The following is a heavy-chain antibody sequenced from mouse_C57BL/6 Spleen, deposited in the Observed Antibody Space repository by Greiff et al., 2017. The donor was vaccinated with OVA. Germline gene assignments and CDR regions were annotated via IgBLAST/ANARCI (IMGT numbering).Heavy chain of an antibody. CDR1: GFNIKNTY. CDR2: IDPANGNT. V-gene: IGHV14-3*01. J-gene: IGHJ1*03. D-gene: IGHD1-1*01. Sequence: VHVKQSVAELVRPGASVKLSCTASGFNIKNTYMHWVKQRHEQGLEWIGRIDPANGNTKYAPKFQGKATITADTSSNTAYLQLSSLTSEDTAIYYCARPHYGSVWYFDVWGTGTTVTVSS. CDR3: ARPHYGSVWYFDV.